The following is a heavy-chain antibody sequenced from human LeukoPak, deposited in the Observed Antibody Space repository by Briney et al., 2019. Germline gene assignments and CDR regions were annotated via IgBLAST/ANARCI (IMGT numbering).Heavy chain of an antibody. CDR1: GNSISNYY. Sequence: SETLSLTCTVSGNSISNYYWTWIRQPPGKRLEWIGYIYYTGSTNYNPSLKSRVTISVDTSKNEFSLKLSSVTAADTAVYHCARLTTTVGTDDAFDIWGQGTMVTVSS. CDR3: ARLTTTVGTDDAFDI. D-gene: IGHD4-23*01. CDR2: IYYTGST. J-gene: IGHJ3*02. V-gene: IGHV4-59*08.